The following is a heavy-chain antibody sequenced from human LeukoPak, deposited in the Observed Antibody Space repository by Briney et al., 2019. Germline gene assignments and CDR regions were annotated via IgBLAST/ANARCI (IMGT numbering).Heavy chain of an antibody. D-gene: IGHD6-6*01. CDR2: IYYSGST. CDR1: GGSISSYY. CDR3: ARAHSSSSHFDY. V-gene: IGHV4-59*01. Sequence: SETLSLTCTVSGGSISSYYWSWIRQPPGKRLEWIGYIYYSGSTNYNPSLKSRVTISVDTSKNQFSLKLSSVTAADTAVYYCARAHSSSSHFDYWGQGTLVTVSS. J-gene: IGHJ4*02.